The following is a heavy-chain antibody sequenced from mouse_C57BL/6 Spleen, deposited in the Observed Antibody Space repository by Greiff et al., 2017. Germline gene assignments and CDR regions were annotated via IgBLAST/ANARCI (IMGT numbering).Heavy chain of an antibody. CDR3: ARQGGYDGNYDAMDY. V-gene: IGHV5-6*01. J-gene: IGHJ4*01. Sequence: EVKLMESGGDLVKPGGSLKLSCAASGFTFSSYGMSWVRQTPDKRLEWVATISSGGSYTYYPASVKGRFTISRDNAKNTLYLQMSSLKSEDTAMYYCARQGGYDGNYDAMDYWGQGTSVTVSS. CDR2: ISSGGSYT. CDR1: GFTFSSYG. D-gene: IGHD2-1*01.